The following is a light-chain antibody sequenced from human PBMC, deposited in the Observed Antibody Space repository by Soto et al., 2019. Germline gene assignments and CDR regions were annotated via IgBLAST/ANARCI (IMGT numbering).Light chain of an antibody. CDR2: DAS. CDR3: QQSSNWIT. J-gene: IGKJ5*01. Sequence: IVLTQSPATLSLSPLERATLSFRASQSVSNYFAWYQQKPGQAPRLLIYDASNRATGIPARFSGSGSGTDFTLTISSLETEDFAVYYCQQSSNWITFGQGTRLEIK. CDR1: QSVSNY. V-gene: IGKV3-11*01.